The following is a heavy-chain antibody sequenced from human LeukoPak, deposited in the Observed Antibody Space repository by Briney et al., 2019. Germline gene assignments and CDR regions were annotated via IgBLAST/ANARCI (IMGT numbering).Heavy chain of an antibody. CDR1: GFTFSGYA. Sequence: GESLRLSCAASGFTFSGYAMSWVRQAPGKGLEWVSLISGASGGTYYADSVKGRFTISRDNSKNTLYLQMNSLRAEDTAVYYCAKGGTVTTLFDYWGQGTLVTVSS. CDR2: ISGASGGT. V-gene: IGHV3-23*01. J-gene: IGHJ4*02. D-gene: IGHD4-17*01. CDR3: AKGGTVTTLFDY.